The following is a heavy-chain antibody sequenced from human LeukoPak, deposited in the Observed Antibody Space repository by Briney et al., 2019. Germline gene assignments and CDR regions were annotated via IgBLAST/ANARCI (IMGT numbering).Heavy chain of an antibody. CDR3: ASKDFWSGYRH. CDR2: ISSSSSYI. J-gene: IGHJ4*02. V-gene: IGHV3-21*01. CDR1: GFTFSSYS. D-gene: IGHD3-3*01. Sequence: GGSLRLSCAASGFTFSSYSMNWVRQAPGKGLEWVSSISSSSSYIYYADSVKGRFTISRDNAKNSLYPQMNSLRAEDTAVYYCASKDFWSGYRHWGQGPLVTVSS.